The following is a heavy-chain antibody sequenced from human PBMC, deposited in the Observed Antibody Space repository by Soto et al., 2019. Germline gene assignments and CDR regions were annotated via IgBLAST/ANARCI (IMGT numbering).Heavy chain of an antibody. V-gene: IGHV4-59*01. D-gene: IGHD2-2*01. CDR3: ARDRVKYSSSSVGFDP. CDR1: GCSISSYY. J-gene: IGHJ5*02. CDR2: VFYSGST. Sequence: PSETLSLTCTVSGCSISSYYWSWIRQPPGKGLEWIGYVFYSGSTNYNPSVKSRVTISVDTSKNQFSLKLSSVTAADTAVYYCARDRVKYSSSSVGFDPWGQGTLVTVS.